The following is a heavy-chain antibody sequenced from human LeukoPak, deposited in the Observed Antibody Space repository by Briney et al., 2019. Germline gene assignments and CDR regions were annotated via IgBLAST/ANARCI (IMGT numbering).Heavy chain of an antibody. CDR3: AKVGLPVDVFDI. CDR1: GFTFSSYG. J-gene: IGHJ3*02. Sequence: GGSLRLSCAASGFTFSSYGMHWVRQAPGKGLEWVAFIRYDGSNKYYADSVKGRFTISRDNSKNTLYLQMNSLRAEDTAVYYCAKVGLPVDVFDIWGQGTMVTVSS. D-gene: IGHD5-12*01. CDR2: IRYDGSNK. V-gene: IGHV3-30*02.